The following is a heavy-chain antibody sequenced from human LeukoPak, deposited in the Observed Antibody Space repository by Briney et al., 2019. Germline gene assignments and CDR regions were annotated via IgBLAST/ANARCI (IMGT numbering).Heavy chain of an antibody. V-gene: IGHV3-30-3*01. CDR3: TRGYDFWSF. CDR1: GFTFSSYA. CDR2: ISYDGSNK. J-gene: IGHJ4*02. Sequence: EPGGSLRLSCAASGFTFSSYAMHWVRQAPGKGLEWVAVISYDGSNKYYADSVKGRFTISRDNSKNTLYLQMNSLRAEDTAVYYCTRGYDFWSFWGQGTLVTVSS. D-gene: IGHD3-3*01.